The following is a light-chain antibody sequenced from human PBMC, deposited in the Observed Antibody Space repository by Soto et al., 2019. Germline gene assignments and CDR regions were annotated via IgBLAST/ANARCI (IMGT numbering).Light chain of an antibody. CDR1: QSISSW. Sequence: DIQRTQSPSTLSASVGDRVTITCRASQSISSWLAWYQQRPGKAPKLLIYKASSLESGVPSRFSGSGSGTDFTLTISSLQTDDVATYHCQQYNSYPYTFGQGTKLDIK. J-gene: IGKJ2*01. CDR2: KAS. CDR3: QQYNSYPYT. V-gene: IGKV1-5*03.